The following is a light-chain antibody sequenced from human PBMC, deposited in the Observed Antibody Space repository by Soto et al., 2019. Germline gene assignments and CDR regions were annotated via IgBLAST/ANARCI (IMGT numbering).Light chain of an antibody. J-gene: IGKJ4*01. V-gene: IGKV3-11*01. CDR3: QQRSNCGHT. CDR1: QSVSSY. Sequence: EIVLTQSPATLSLSPGERATLSCRASQSVSSYLAWYQQKPGQAPRLLIYDASNRATGIPARFSGSGSGTDFPLTISSLEPEDFAVYYCQQRSNCGHTFGGGTKVEIK. CDR2: DAS.